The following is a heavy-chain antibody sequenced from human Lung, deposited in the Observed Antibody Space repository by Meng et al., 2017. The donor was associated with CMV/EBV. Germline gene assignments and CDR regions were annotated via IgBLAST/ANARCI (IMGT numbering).Heavy chain of an antibody. CDR2: ISYDGSHK. Sequence: SCAASGFTFSYHAMHWVRQAPGKGLEWVALISYDGSHKYYADSVKGRFTFSRDNSKNTLFLQMSSLRVEDTAVYYCARDRGDGYNYPFDYWGQGXLVTVSS. D-gene: IGHD5-24*01. CDR1: GFTFSYHA. CDR3: ARDRGDGYNYPFDY. V-gene: IGHV3-30*04. J-gene: IGHJ4*02.